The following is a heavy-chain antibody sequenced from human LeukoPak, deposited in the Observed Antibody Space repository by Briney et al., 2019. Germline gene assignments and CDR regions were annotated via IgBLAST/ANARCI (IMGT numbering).Heavy chain of an antibody. J-gene: IGHJ4*02. CDR2: IYSGDSDT. D-gene: IGHD6-13*01. CDR1: GYSFTSYW. CDR3: ARQISGSDSSSWYGY. Sequence: GESLKISCKGSGYSFTSYWIGWMRQMPGQGLEWMGIIYSGDSDTRYSPSFQGQVTISADKSISTAYLQWSSLKASDTAMYYCARQISGSDSSSWYGYWGQGTLVTVSS. V-gene: IGHV5-51*01.